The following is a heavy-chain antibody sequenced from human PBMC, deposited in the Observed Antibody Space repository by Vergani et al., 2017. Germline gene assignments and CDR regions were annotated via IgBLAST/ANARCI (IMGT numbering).Heavy chain of an antibody. CDR2: IYHSGST. CDR3: AGAPKIRYSPLGDYYYYGMDV. J-gene: IGHJ6*02. D-gene: IGHD3-9*01. Sequence: QVQLQESGPGLVKPPGTLSLTCAVSGGPISSSNWWSWVRQPPGKGLQWIGEIYHSGSTNYNPSLKSRVTISVDKSKNQFSLKLSSVTAADTGVYYCAGAPKIRYSPLGDYYYYGMDVWGQGTTVTVSS. CDR1: GGPISSSNW. V-gene: IGHV4-4*03.